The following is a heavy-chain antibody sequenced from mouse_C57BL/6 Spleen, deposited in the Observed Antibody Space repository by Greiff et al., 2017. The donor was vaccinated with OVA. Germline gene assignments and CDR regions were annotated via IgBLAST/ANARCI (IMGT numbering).Heavy chain of an antibody. V-gene: IGHV1-80*01. J-gene: IGHJ2*01. CDR3: ARRGQLRQGNYLDY. D-gene: IGHD3-2*02. CDR2: IYPGDGDT. CDR1: GYAFSSYW. Sequence: QVQLQQSGAELVKPGASVKISCKASGYAFSSYWMNWVKQRPGKGLEWIGQIYPGDGDTNYNGQFKGKATLPADKSSSTAYMQLSSLTSEDSAVYFCARRGQLRQGNYLDYWGQGTTLTVSS.